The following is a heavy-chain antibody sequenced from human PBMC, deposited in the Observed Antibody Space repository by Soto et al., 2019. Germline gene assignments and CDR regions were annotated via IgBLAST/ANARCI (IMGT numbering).Heavy chain of an antibody. CDR2: IIPIFGTA. CDR3: ARGRWLQLIYFDY. Sequence: SVKVSFKASGVTCSSYAISWVRHAPGQGLEWMGGIIPIFGTANYAQKFQGRVTITADKSTSTAYMELSSLRSEDTAVYYCARGRWLQLIYFDYWGQGTLVTVSS. V-gene: IGHV1-69*06. CDR1: GVTCSSYA. D-gene: IGHD5-12*01. J-gene: IGHJ4*02.